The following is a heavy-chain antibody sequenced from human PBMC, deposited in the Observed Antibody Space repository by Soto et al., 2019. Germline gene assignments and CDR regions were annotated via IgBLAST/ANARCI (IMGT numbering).Heavy chain of an antibody. CDR1: GFTFSSYA. V-gene: IGHV3-23*01. Sequence: PGGSLRLSCAASGFTFSSYAMSWVRQAPGKGLEWVSAISGSGGSTYYADSVKGRFTISRDNSKNTLYLQMNSLRAEDTAVYYCAKDRYYYDSSGYYRDHPRRFDYWGQGTLVTVSS. J-gene: IGHJ4*02. CDR3: AKDRYYYDSSGYYRDHPRRFDY. D-gene: IGHD3-22*01. CDR2: ISGSGGST.